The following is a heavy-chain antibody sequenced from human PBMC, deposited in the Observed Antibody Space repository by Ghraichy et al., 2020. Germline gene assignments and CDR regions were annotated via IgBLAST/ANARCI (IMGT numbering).Heavy chain of an antibody. CDR2: ISYDRTNK. CDR1: GFTFSSYG. V-gene: IGHV3-30*18. Sequence: LSLTCAASGFTFSSYGMHWVRQAPGKGLEWVAVISYDRTNKYYADSVKGRFTISRDNSKNTLYLQMNSLRAEDTAVYYCAKSWSQLSGYYYYGMDVWGQGTTVTVSS. D-gene: IGHD2-2*01. CDR3: AKSWSQLSGYYYYGMDV. J-gene: IGHJ6*02.